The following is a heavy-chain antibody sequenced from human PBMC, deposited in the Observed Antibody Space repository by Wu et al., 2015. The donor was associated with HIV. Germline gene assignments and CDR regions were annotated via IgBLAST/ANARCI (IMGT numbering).Heavy chain of an antibody. CDR3: ARGYGDYDYFDY. CDR1: GYTFTKYY. Sequence: QVQLLQSGAEVKKPGASVKISCKASGYTFTKYYIHWVRQAPGQGLEWMGIINPNSGGTNYAQKFQGRVTMTRDTSISTAYMELSRLRSDDTAVYYCARGYGDYDYFDYWGQGTLVTVSS. CDR2: INPNSGGT. J-gene: IGHJ4*02. D-gene: IGHD4-17*01. V-gene: IGHV1-2*02.